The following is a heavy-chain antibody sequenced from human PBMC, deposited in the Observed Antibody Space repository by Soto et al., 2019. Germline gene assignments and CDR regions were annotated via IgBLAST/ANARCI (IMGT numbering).Heavy chain of an antibody. CDR2: IIPIFGTA. CDR3: AKEGYCSGSSCYEG. D-gene: IGHD2-2*01. J-gene: IGHJ4*02. V-gene: IGHV1-69*13. Sequence: ASVKVSCKASGGTFSSYAISWVRQAPGQGLEWMGGIIPIFGTANYAQKFQGRVTITADESTSTAYMELNSLSADDTAIYYCAKEGYCSGSSCYEGWGQGTRVTVSS. CDR1: GGTFSSYA.